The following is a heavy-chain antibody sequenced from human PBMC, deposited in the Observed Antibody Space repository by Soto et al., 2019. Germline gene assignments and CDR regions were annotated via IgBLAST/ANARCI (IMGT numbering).Heavy chain of an antibody. J-gene: IGHJ4*02. V-gene: IGHV3-66*01. D-gene: IGHD3-16*01. CDR2: IYSGGGT. CDR1: GFTVSSNY. Sequence: EVQLVESGGGLVQPGGSLRLSCAASGFTVSSNYMSWVRQAPGKGLEWVSVIYSGGGTYHADSVKDRFTISRDNSKNTLYLQMNSLRAEDTAVYYCAREGREGGRYFDFWGQGTQVTVSS. CDR3: AREGREGGRYFDF.